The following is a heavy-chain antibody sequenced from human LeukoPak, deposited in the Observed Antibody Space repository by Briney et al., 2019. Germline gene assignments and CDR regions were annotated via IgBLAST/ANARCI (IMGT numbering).Heavy chain of an antibody. Sequence: PGGSLRLSCAASGFTFSSYAMHWVRQAPGKGLEWVAVISYDGSNKYYADSVKGRFTISRDNSKNTLYLQMNSLRAEDTAVYYCARTTVTTFPNLYYYYGMDVWGQGTTVTVSS. CDR3: ARTTVTTFPNLYYYYGMDV. CDR2: ISYDGSNK. CDR1: GFTFSSYA. V-gene: IGHV3-30-3*01. J-gene: IGHJ6*02. D-gene: IGHD4-17*01.